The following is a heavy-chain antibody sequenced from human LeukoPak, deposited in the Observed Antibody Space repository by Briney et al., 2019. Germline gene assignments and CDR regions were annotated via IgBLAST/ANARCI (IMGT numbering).Heavy chain of an antibody. CDR1: GFTFSDYA. Sequence: PGGSLRLSCAASGFTFSDYATHWVRQAPGKGLEWVALISYDGTNKYYAESVRGRFTISRDNSRSTLYLYMNSLTGADTSVYYCALTTIGVVYYFDYWGQGTLVTVSS. J-gene: IGHJ4*02. CDR3: ALTTIGVVYYFDY. CDR2: ISYDGTNK. V-gene: IGHV3-30*04. D-gene: IGHD1/OR15-1a*01.